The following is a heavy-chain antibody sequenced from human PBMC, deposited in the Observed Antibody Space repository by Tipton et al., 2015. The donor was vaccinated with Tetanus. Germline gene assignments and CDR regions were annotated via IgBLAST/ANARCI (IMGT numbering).Heavy chain of an antibody. V-gene: IGHV3-30*18. Sequence: SLRLSCAASGFTFGYYGMYWVRQAPGKGLEWVAFMEHDGSRTSYADSVKGRFTVSRDNSRNTLFLQMNSLRVEDTAMYYCAKKGVSVTYPNHFDCRGQGTLVTVSS. D-gene: IGHD4-17*01. CDR3: AKKGVSVTYPNHFDC. CDR1: GFTFGYYG. J-gene: IGHJ4*02. CDR2: MEHDGSRT.